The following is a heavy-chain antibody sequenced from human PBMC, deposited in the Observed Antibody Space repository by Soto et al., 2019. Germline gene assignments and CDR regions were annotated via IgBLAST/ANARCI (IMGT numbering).Heavy chain of an antibody. Sequence: GASVKVSCKASGYTFTSFGITWVRQAPGQGLEWMGRISVYNGIANYAQKLQGRVTITADKSTGTAYMELSSLRSEDTAVYYCARDDTPGGMDVWGQGTTVTVSS. CDR1: GYTFTSFG. CDR2: ISVYNGIA. J-gene: IGHJ6*02. CDR3: ARDDTPGGMDV. V-gene: IGHV1-18*01.